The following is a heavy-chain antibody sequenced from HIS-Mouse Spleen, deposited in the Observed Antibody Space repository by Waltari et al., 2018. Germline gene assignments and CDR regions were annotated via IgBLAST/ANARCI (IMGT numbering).Heavy chain of an antibody. Sequence: EVQLVESGGGLVKPGGSLRLSCAASGFTFSSYSMNWVRQAPGKGLGWVSSISSRSSYRYYADSVKGRFTISRDNAKNSLYLQMNSLRAEDTAVYYCARYPSGYDNHWGQGTLVTVSS. CDR2: ISSRSSYR. CDR1: GFTFSSYS. V-gene: IGHV3-21*01. CDR3: ARYPSGYDNH. J-gene: IGHJ5*02. D-gene: IGHD5-12*01.